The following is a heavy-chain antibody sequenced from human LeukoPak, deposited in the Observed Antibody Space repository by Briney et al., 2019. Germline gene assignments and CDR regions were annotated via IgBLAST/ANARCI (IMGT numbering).Heavy chain of an antibody. Sequence: GASVKVSCKASGYTFTSYGISWVRQAPGQGLEWMGWISAYNDNTNYTQKLQGRVTMTTDTSTSTAYMELRSLRSDDTAVYYCARVVAVAGSDYWGQGTLVTVSS. CDR1: GYTFTSYG. CDR3: ARVVAVAGSDY. CDR2: ISAYNDNT. V-gene: IGHV1-18*01. J-gene: IGHJ4*02. D-gene: IGHD6-19*01.